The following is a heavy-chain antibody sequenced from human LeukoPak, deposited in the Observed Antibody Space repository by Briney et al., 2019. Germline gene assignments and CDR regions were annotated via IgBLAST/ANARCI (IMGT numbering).Heavy chain of an antibody. Sequence: PSQTLSLTYTVSGGSISSGDYYWSWIRQPPGKGLEWIGYIYYSGSTYYNPSLKSRVTISVDTSKNQFSLKLSSVTAADTAVYYCARGGYDSSGYLDYWGQGTLVTVSS. V-gene: IGHV4-30-4*01. CDR1: GGSISSGDYY. D-gene: IGHD3-22*01. CDR2: IYYSGST. CDR3: ARGGYDSSGYLDY. J-gene: IGHJ4*02.